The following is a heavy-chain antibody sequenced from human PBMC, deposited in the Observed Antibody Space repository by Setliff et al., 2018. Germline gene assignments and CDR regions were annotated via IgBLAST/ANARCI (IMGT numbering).Heavy chain of an antibody. CDR2: IKQDGSDK. D-gene: IGHD2-2*01. V-gene: IGHV3-7*03. J-gene: IGHJ4*02. CDR3: VNHNPARWAENSTPLNY. Sequence: GGSLRLSCAASGFIFSTYWMSWVRQAPGKGLEWVANIKQDGSDKYYVDSVKGRFTISRDNAKNSLYLQMNSLRPEDTAMYYCVNHNPARWAENSTPLNYWGQGTLVTVSS. CDR1: GFIFSTYW.